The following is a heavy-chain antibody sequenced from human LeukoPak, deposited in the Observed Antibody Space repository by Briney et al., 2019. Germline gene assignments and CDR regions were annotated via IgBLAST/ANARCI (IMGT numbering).Heavy chain of an antibody. CDR3: ATSAVAAPGDY. Sequence: GGSLRLSCVVSGLTFRSHAMRWVRQAPGKGLEWVAVISHLGSNKYYGDSVRGRFTISRDNSKNILYLQMNGLAPEDTALYYCATSAVAAPGDYWGQGTPVTVS. J-gene: IGHJ4*02. V-gene: IGHV3-30*04. D-gene: IGHD6-19*01. CDR1: GLTFRSHA. CDR2: ISHLGSNK.